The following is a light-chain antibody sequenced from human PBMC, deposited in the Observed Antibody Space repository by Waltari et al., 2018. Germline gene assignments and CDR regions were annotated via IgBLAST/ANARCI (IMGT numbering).Light chain of an antibody. Sequence: TVLTQSPGTLSLSPGESATLSCRASQSVSSSYLSWYQQKLGQPPRLLIYAASTRAPGIPDRFSGSGSGTDFILTISRLEPEDFAMYYCQQYFISPLFTFGPGTKVQIK. CDR3: QQYFISPLFT. CDR1: QSVSSSY. V-gene: IGKV3-20*01. CDR2: AAS. J-gene: IGKJ3*01.